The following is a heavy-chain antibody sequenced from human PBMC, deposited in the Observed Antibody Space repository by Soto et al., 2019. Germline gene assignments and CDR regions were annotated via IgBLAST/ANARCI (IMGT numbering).Heavy chain of an antibody. Sequence: SETLCVTCTFSVGSISSGDYYWSWIRQPPGKGLEWIGYIYYSGSTYYNPSLKSRVTISVDTSKNQFSLKLSSVTAADTAVYYCARETNTATVTKSYNWFDPWGQGTMVTVSS. CDR1: VGSISSGDYY. V-gene: IGHV4-30-4*01. D-gene: IGHD4-4*01. CDR2: IYYSGST. CDR3: ARETNTATVTKSYNWFDP. J-gene: IGHJ5*02.